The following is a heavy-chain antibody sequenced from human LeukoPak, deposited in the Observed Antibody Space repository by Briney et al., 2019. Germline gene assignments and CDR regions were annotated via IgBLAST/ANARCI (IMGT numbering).Heavy chain of an antibody. CDR2: ISGSGGST. Sequence: GGSLRLSCAASGFTFSSYAMSWVRQAPGKGLEWVSAISGSGGSTYYADSVMGRFTISRDNSKNTLYLQMNSLRAEDTAVYYCAKDPGIAVAGNDYWGQGTLVTVSS. CDR1: GFTFSSYA. V-gene: IGHV3-23*01. CDR3: AKDPGIAVAGNDY. J-gene: IGHJ4*02. D-gene: IGHD6-19*01.